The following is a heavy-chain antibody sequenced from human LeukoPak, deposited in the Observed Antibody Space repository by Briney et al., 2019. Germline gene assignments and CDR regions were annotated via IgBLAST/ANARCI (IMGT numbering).Heavy chain of an antibody. D-gene: IGHD2-2*02. CDR2: IYHSGST. Sequence: SETLSLACTVSGGSISSSSYYWGWIRQPPGKGLEWIGSIYHSGSTYHNPSLKSRVTISVDTSKNQFSLKLSSVTAADTAVYYCARDPIGPEADIVVVPAAIMRFDYWGQGTLVTVSS. CDR1: GGSISSSSYY. J-gene: IGHJ4*02. V-gene: IGHV4-39*07. CDR3: ARDPIGPEADIVVVPAAIMRFDY.